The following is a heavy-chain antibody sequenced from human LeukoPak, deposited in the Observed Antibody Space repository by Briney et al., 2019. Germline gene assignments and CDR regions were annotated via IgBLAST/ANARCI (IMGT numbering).Heavy chain of an antibody. CDR3: ARYLSDTIVRVGISGSFDL. D-gene: IGHD3-10*01. CDR1: GGSISSSSYY. J-gene: IGHJ3*01. CDR2: IYYSGST. V-gene: IGHV4-39*07. Sequence: SETLSLTCTVSGGSISSSSYYWGWIRQPPGKGLEWIGSIYYSGSTYYNPSLKSRVTISVDTSKNQFSLKLRSVTAADTAVYYGARYLSDTIVRVGISGSFDLWGQARMLTVSS.